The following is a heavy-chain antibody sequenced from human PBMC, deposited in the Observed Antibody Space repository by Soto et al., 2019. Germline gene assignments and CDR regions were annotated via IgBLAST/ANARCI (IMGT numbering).Heavy chain of an antibody. CDR1: GFAFNKFG. V-gene: IGHV3-30*18. CDR2: ISYDGSYQ. CDR3: AKGGEVGGVLGDH. J-gene: IGHJ4*02. D-gene: IGHD1-26*01. Sequence: GGSLRLSCEASGFAFNKFGMHWVRQAPGKGLEWVAFISYDGSYQYYADSVQGRLTITRDNSMNTLNMQLNSLRREDTAVYYCAKGGEVGGVLGDHWGQGTLVTVSS.